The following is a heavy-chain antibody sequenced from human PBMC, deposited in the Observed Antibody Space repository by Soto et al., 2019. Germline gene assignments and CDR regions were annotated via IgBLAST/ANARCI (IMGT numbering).Heavy chain of an antibody. D-gene: IGHD3-3*01. CDR3: ARDRVDFWSGRYYYGMDV. V-gene: IGHV3-33*01. CDR1: GFTFSSYG. Sequence: GGPLRLSCAASGFTFSSYGMHWVRQAPGKGLEWVAVIWYDGTNKYYADSVKGRFTISRDNSKNTLYLQMNSLRAEDTAVFYCARDRVDFWSGRYYYGMDVWGQGTTVTVSS. J-gene: IGHJ6*02. CDR2: IWYDGTNK.